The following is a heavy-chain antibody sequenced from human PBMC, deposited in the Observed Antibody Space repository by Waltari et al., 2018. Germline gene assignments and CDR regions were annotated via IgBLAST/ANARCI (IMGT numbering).Heavy chain of an antibody. V-gene: IGHV3-9*01. CDR2: ISWNSGSI. CDR3: AKRRRVGATGEGAFDI. CDR1: GFTFADYA. J-gene: IGHJ3*02. Sequence: EVQLVESGGGLVQPGRSLRLSCAASGFTFADYAMHWVRQAPGKGLEWVSGISWNSGSIGYADSVKGRFTISRDNAKNSLYLQMNSLRAEDTALYYCAKRRRVGATGEGAFDIWGQGTMVTVSS. D-gene: IGHD1-26*01.